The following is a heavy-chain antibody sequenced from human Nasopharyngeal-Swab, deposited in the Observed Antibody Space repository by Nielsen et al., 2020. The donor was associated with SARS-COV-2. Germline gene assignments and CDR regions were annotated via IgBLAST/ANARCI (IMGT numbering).Heavy chain of an antibody. CDR2: IYYSGST. Sequence: SETLSLTCTVSGGSISSYYWSWIRQPPGKGLEWIGYIYYSGSTNYNPSLKSRVTISVDTSKSQFSLKLSSVTAADTAVYYCARGLGGGYDVFDYWGQGTLVTVSS. CDR3: ARGLGGGYDVFDY. CDR1: GGSISSYY. J-gene: IGHJ4*02. D-gene: IGHD5-12*01. V-gene: IGHV4-59*01.